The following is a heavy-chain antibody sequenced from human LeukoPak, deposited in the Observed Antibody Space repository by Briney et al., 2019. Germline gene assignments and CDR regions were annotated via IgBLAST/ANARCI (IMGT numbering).Heavy chain of an antibody. Sequence: SETLSLTFTVSGGSVSSGSYYWTWIRQPAGKGLEWIGRVYTSGGTNYNPSLKSRVTMSVDTSKNQFSLKMKYVTAADTAVYYCARDRWELEGWFDPWGQGTLVTVAS. CDR3: ARDRWELEGWFDP. V-gene: IGHV4-61*02. J-gene: IGHJ5*02. CDR1: GGSVSSGSYY. CDR2: VYTSGGT. D-gene: IGHD1-26*01.